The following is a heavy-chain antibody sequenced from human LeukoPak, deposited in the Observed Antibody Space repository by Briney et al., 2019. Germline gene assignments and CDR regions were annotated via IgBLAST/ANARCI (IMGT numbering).Heavy chain of an antibody. CDR1: GGSFSGYY. D-gene: IGHD4-17*01. CDR3: ARGPNGDSRKPFAY. J-gene: IGHJ4*02. CDR2: INHSVST. V-gene: IGHV4-34*01. Sequence: SETLSLTCAVYGGSFSGYYWSWIRQPPGKGLEWIGEINHSVSTNYNPSLKSRVTISVDTSKNQFSLKLSSVTAADTAVYYCARGPNGDSRKPFAYWGQGPLVTVSS.